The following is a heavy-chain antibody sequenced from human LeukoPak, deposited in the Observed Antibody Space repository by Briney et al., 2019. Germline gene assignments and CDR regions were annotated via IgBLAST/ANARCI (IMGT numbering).Heavy chain of an antibody. CDR3: AKELDTMFFDY. CDR2: AGWAGGTT. V-gene: IGHV3-43*01. J-gene: IGHJ4*02. Sequence: PGGSLRLSCATSGFTFDRYTIHWVRQAPGKGLEWVSLAGWAGGTTYYSDSVRGRFTISRDSGKNSVYLQMNSLTTDDTAFYFCAKELDTMFFDYWGQGAPVTVSS. CDR1: GFTFDRYT. D-gene: IGHD3-10*02.